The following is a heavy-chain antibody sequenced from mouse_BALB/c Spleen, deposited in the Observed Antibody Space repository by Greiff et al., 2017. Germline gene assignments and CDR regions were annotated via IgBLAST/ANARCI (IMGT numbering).Heavy chain of an antibody. J-gene: IGHJ1*01. CDR2: IDPANGNT. D-gene: IGHD2-2*01. V-gene: IGHV14-3*02. CDR3: ASGYYWYFDV. Sequence: SGAELVKPGASVKLSCTASGFNIKDTYMHWVKQRPEQGLEWIGRIDPANGNTKYDPKFQGKATITADTSSNTAYLQLSSLTSEDTAVYYCASGYYWYFDVWGAGTTVTVSS. CDR1: GFNIKDTY.